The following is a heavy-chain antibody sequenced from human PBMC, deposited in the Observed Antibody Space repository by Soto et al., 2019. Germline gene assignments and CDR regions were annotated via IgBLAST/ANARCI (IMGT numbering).Heavy chain of an antibody. CDR2: IKSRSFGATA. CDR1: GFTFSDTW. Sequence: EVQLVESGGALVEPGGSLRLSCAASGFTFSDTWMNWVRQAPGKGLEWVGRIKSRSFGATADYAAPVKGRFTISRDDSKNTLFLQMNGLKTEDTGLYFCTRSLIIAATGQYWGQGTLVTVSS. J-gene: IGHJ4*02. V-gene: IGHV3-15*07. D-gene: IGHD2-21*01. CDR3: TRSLIIAATGQY.